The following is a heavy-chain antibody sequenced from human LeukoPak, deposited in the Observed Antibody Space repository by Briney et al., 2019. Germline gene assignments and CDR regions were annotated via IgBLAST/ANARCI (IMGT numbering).Heavy chain of an antibody. D-gene: IGHD5-18*01. V-gene: IGHV3-66*04. J-gene: IGHJ4*02. CDR1: EFTVSSNY. CDR2: IYSGGST. Sequence: GGSLRLFCAASEFTVSSNYMSWVRQAPGKGLEWVSVIYSGGSTYYADSVKGRFTISRDNSKNTLYLQMNSLRAEDTAVYYCARQYNYGYYYFDYWGQGTLVTVSS. CDR3: ARQYNYGYYYFDY.